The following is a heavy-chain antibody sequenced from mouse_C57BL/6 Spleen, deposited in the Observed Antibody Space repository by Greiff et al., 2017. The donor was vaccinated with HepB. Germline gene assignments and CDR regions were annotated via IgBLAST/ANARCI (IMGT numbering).Heavy chain of an antibody. D-gene: IGHD1-1*01. J-gene: IGHJ4*01. CDR3: ARAPYYYGSSDAMDY. CDR2: ISSGSSTI. CDR1: GFTFSDYG. Sequence: EVQRVESGGGLVKPGGSLKLSCAASGFTFSDYGMHWVRQAPEKGLEWVAYISSGSSTIYYADTVKGRFTISRDNAKNTLFLQMTSLRSEDTAMYYCARAPYYYGSSDAMDYWGQGTSVTVSS. V-gene: IGHV5-17*01.